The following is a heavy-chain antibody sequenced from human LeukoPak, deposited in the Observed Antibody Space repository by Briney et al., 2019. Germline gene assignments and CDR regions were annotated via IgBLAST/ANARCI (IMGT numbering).Heavy chain of an antibody. Sequence: SETLSLTCAVYGGSFSGYYWSWIRQPPGKGLEWIGEINHSGSTNYNPSLKSRVTISVDTSKNQFSLKLSSVTAADTAVYYCARFRHYHDSRAFDIWGQGTMVTVSS. D-gene: IGHD3-22*01. CDR2: INHSGST. J-gene: IGHJ3*02. CDR1: GGSFSGYY. CDR3: ARFRHYHDSRAFDI. V-gene: IGHV4-34*01.